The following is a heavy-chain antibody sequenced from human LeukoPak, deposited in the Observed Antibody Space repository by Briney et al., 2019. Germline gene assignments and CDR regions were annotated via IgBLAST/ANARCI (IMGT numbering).Heavy chain of an antibody. J-gene: IGHJ3*02. D-gene: IGHD3-9*01. CDR1: GYTFTNYD. Sequence: ASVKVSCKASGYTFTNYDINWVRQATGQGLEWMGWMNPNSGNTGYAQKFQGRVTMTRNTSITTAYMELSSLRSEDTAVYYCASSGPTGYYFQDAFDIWGQGTMSPSLQ. CDR3: ASSGPTGYYFQDAFDI. V-gene: IGHV1-8*01. CDR2: MNPNSGNT.